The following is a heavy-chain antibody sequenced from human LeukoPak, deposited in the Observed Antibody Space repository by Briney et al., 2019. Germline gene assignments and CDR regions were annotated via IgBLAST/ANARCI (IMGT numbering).Heavy chain of an antibody. D-gene: IGHD1-26*01. CDR2: IYYSGST. CDR3: ARALGIVGATRGWFDP. Sequence: SETLSLTCTVSGGSISSSSYYWGWIRQPPGKGLEWIGSIYYSGSTYYNPSLKSRVTISVDTSKNQFSLKLSSVTAADTAVYYCARALGIVGATRGWFDPWGQGTLVTVSS. CDR1: GGSISSSSYY. J-gene: IGHJ5*02. V-gene: IGHV4-39*07.